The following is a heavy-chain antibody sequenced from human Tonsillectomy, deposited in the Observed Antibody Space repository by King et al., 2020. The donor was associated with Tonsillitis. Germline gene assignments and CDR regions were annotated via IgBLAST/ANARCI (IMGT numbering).Heavy chain of an antibody. CDR1: GFTFSSYA. CDR3: ARVTAYTVTTGVDAFVI. V-gene: IGHV3-23*04. CDR2: ISGSGGST. J-gene: IGHJ3*02. Sequence: VQLVESGGGLVQPGGSLRLSCAASGFTFSSYAMSWVRQAPGKGLEWVSVISGSGGSTYYADTVKGRFTISRDNSKNTLYLQMNSLGAEDTAVYYCARVTAYTVTTGVDAFVIWGAGTMVTVSS. D-gene: IGHD4-17*01.